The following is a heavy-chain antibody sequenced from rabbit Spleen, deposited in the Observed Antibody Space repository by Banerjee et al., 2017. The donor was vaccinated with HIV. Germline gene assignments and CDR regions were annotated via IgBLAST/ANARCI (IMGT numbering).Heavy chain of an antibody. CDR1: GFSFSNNYY. CDR2: INSDGGT. CDR3: ARHFSAVYKSINL. Sequence: QEQLEESGGGLVKPEGSLTLTCTASGFSFSNNYYMCWVRQAPGKGLEWIGCINSDGGTWYASWAKGRFTISKTSSTTVTLQMPSLTAADTATYFCARHFSAVYKSINLWGQGTLVTVS. J-gene: IGHJ4*01. V-gene: IGHV1S45*01. D-gene: IGHD1-1*01.